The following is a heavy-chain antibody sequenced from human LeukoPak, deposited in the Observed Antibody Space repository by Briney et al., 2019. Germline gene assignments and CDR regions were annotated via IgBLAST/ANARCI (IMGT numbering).Heavy chain of an antibody. V-gene: IGHV6-1*01. Sequence: SQTLSLTCAISGDSVSSNTATWTWVRQSPSRGLEWLGRTRYRSQWFSDYAPSVKSRITINSDTSKNQFFLHLNSVTPEDTAVFYCARGPIGLDRWGGGTLVTVSS. CDR1: GDSVSSNTAT. CDR2: TRYRSQWFS. CDR3: ARGPIGLDR. J-gene: IGHJ5*02. D-gene: IGHD3/OR15-3a*01.